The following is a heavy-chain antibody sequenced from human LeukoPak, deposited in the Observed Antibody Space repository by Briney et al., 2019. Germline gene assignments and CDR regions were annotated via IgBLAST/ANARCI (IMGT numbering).Heavy chain of an antibody. Sequence: GASVKVSCKASGYTFTSYYMHWVRQAPGQGLEWMGIINPSGGSTSYAQKFQGRVTMTRDTSTSTVYMELSSLRSEDTAVYYCARSGNIRYSNYVSYFDYWGQGTLVTVSS. CDR1: GYTFTSYY. CDR3: ARSGNIRYSNYVSYFDY. CDR2: INPSGGST. V-gene: IGHV1-46*01. J-gene: IGHJ4*02. D-gene: IGHD4-11*01.